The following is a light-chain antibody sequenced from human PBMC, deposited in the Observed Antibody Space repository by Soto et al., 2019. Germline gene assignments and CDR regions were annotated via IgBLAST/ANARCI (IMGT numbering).Light chain of an antibody. CDR3: QQDGSSPQA. V-gene: IGKV3-20*01. CDR1: QSVSSSY. CDR2: GAS. Sequence: EIVLTQSPGTLSLSPGERATLSCRASQSVSSSYLAWYQQKPGQAPRLLIYGASSRATGIPDRFSGSGSGTDFTLTISRLEPEDFAVYYCQQDGSSPQAFGQGNKV. J-gene: IGKJ1*01.